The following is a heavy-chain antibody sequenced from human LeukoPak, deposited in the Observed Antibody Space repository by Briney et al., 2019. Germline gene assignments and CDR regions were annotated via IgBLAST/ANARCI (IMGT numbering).Heavy chain of an antibody. V-gene: IGHV4-59*01. CDR1: GGSFSTYY. J-gene: IGHJ4*02. CDR3: ARGQGGNYYLNYFDY. D-gene: IGHD1-26*01. Sequence: NSSETLSLTCTVTGGSFSTYYWSWVRQTPGKGLEWIRHFYYSGSTTYNPSLKSRVTISVDTSRDQFSLKLTSVSAADTAVYYCARGQGGNYYLNYFDYWGQGALVTVSS. CDR2: FYYSGST.